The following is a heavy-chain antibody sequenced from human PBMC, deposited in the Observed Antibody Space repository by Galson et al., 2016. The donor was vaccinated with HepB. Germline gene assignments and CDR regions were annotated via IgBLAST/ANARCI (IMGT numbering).Heavy chain of an antibody. D-gene: IGHD3-22*01. CDR3: VRILYDRSARDYYGMYV. J-gene: IGHJ6*02. Sequence: SLRLSCAASGFTFSSYDMHWVRQATGKGLEWVSAIGADGGTYYAGSVKGRFTISRENAKNSLYLQMNSLRAGDTAVYYCVRILYDRSARDYYGMYVWGQGITVTVSS. V-gene: IGHV3-13*01. CDR2: IGADGGT. CDR1: GFTFSSYD.